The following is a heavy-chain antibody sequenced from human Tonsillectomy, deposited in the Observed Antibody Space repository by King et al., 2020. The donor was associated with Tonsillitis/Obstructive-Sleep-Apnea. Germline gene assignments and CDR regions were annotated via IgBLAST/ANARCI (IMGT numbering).Heavy chain of an antibody. CDR3: ARDPPEWLLSSANFDY. CDR1: GFTFSSYG. Sequence: QLVQSGGGVVQPGRSLRLSCAASGFTFSSYGMHWVRQAPGKGLEWVAVIWYDGSNKYYADSVKGRFTISRDNSKNTLYLQMNSLRAEDTAVYYCARDPPEWLLSSANFDYWGQGTLVTVSS. D-gene: IGHD2-21*02. J-gene: IGHJ4*02. CDR2: IWYDGSNK. V-gene: IGHV3-33*01.